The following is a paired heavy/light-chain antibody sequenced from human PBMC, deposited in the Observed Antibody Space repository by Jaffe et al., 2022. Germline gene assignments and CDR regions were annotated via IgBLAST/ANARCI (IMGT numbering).Light chain of an antibody. V-gene: IGKV1-5*03. CDR3: QQYHSYSYT. CDR1: QSISSW. J-gene: IGKJ2*01. CDR2: KAS. Sequence: DIQMTQSPSTLSASVGDRVTITCRASQSISSWLAWYQQKPGKAPKLLIYKASSLESGVPSRFSGSGSGTEFTLTISSLQPDDFATYYCQQYHSYSYTFGQGTKLEIK.
Heavy chain of an antibody. V-gene: IGHV3-23*01. CDR3: AKGETYDYFHY. D-gene: IGHD1-26*01. CDR2: ISVRGGST. J-gene: IGHJ4*02. CDR1: GFTFSNYG. Sequence: EVQLLESGGGLVQPGGSLRLSCAASGFTFSNYGMSWVRQAPGKGLEWVSVISVRGGSTYYADSVKGRFTISRDNSKNTLYLQMSSLRAEDTALYYCAKGETYDYFHYWGQGTLVTVSS.